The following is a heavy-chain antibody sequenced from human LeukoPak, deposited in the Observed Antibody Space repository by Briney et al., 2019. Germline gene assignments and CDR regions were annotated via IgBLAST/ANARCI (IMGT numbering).Heavy chain of an antibody. V-gene: IGHV4-30-2*01. J-gene: IGHJ4*01. Sequence: SETLSLTCAVSGGSISCGGYFWRWIRQPPGKGVEWIGYLYHSGSTYYNPSLKSRVTISVNTSKNQFSLKLSSVTAADTAVYYCARGAVVPAALDYWGQGTLVTVSS. CDR1: GGSISCGGYF. D-gene: IGHD2-2*01. CDR3: ARGAVVPAALDY. CDR2: LYHSGST.